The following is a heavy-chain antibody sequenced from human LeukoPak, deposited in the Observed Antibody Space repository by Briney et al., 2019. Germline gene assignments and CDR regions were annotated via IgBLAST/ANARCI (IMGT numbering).Heavy chain of an antibody. CDR3: ARDPNPYDFWSGYSAGYFDY. CDR2: IKPDGGEK. V-gene: IGHV3-7*01. J-gene: IGHJ4*02. D-gene: IGHD3-3*01. Sequence: HAGGSLRLSCGPSGLPFSSQGMSSARQAPGWGRDGVAHIKPDGGEKYYVDSVKGRFTISRDNAKNSLYLQMNSLRAEDTAVYYCARDPNPYDFWSGYSAGYFDYWGQGTLVTVSS. CDR1: GLPFSSQG.